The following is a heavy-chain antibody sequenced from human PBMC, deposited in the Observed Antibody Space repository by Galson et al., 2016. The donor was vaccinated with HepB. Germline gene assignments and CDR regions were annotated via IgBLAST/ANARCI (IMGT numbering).Heavy chain of an antibody. V-gene: IGHV3-30-3*01. D-gene: IGHD6-6*01. J-gene: IGHJ6*02. CDR3: ARAAPEGRFHLYYYAMDV. CDR2: TSYDGSNK. CDR1: GFIFSNYV. Sequence: SLRLSCAASGFIFSNYVMNWVRQAPGKGLEWVAITSYDGSNKYYADSVRGRFTISRDNSENTMYLQMNSLRAEDTALYYCARAAPEGRFHLYYYAMDVWGQGTTVTVSS.